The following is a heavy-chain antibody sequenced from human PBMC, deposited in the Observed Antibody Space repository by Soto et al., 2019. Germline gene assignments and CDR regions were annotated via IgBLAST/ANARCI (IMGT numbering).Heavy chain of an antibody. CDR1: GFTFSTYG. Sequence: GGSLRLSCVVSGFTFSTYGMTWVRQAPGKGLEWVSYISSGASSIFYADSVKGRFTISRDDAKNSLYLQMNSLRDEDTAVYYCARVGAVEYWGQGTLVTVSS. CDR2: ISSGASSI. CDR3: ARVGAVEY. V-gene: IGHV3-48*02. D-gene: IGHD3-16*01. J-gene: IGHJ4*02.